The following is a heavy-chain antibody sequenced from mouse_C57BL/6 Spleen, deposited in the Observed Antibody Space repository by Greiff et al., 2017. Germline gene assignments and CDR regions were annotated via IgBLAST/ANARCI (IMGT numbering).Heavy chain of an antibody. D-gene: IGHD1-3*01. CDR2: INYDGSST. CDR1: GFTFSDYY. Sequence: EVKLVESEGGLVQPGSSLKISCTASGFTFSDYYMDWVRQVPEKGLEWVANINYDGSSTYYLASLKSSFLISRDNATNILYLQMIRFKSEDTATYYCARSGKLYAMDYWGQGTSVTVSS. V-gene: IGHV5-16*01. CDR3: ARSGKLYAMDY. J-gene: IGHJ4*01.